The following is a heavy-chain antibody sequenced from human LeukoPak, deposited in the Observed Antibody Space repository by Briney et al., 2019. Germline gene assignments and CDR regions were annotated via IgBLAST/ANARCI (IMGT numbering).Heavy chain of an antibody. CDR3: AREGIAAAGTFDP. D-gene: IGHD6-13*01. V-gene: IGHV1-2*02. Sequence: GPVKVSCQASGYTFTGYYMHWVRQAPGQGLEWMGWINPNSGGTNYAQKFQGRVTMTRDTSISTAYMELSRLRSDDTAVYYCAREGIAAAGTFDPWGQGTLVTVSS. J-gene: IGHJ5*02. CDR2: INPNSGGT. CDR1: GYTFTGYY.